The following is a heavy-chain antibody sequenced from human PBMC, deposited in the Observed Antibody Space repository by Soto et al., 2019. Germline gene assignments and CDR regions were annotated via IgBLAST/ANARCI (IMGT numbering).Heavy chain of an antibody. CDR3: AREDLIAAAGQIDY. V-gene: IGHV3-7*01. Sequence: TGGSLRLSCAASGFTFSSYWMSWVRQAPGKGLEWVANIKQDGSEKYYVDSVKGRFTISRDNAKNSLYLQMNSLRAEDTAVYYCAREDLIAAAGQIDYWGQGTLVTVSS. CDR1: GFTFSSYW. J-gene: IGHJ4*02. CDR2: IKQDGSEK. D-gene: IGHD6-13*01.